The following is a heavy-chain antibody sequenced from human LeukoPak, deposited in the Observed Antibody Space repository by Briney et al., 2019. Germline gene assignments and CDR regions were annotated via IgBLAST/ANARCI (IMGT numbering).Heavy chain of an antibody. D-gene: IGHD2-15*01. CDR1: GFTFSSYS. CDR2: ISPSSSYI. J-gene: IGHJ4*02. CDR3: ARGCGGNCYLNDY. Sequence: PGGSLRLSCAASGFTFSSYSMNWVRQAPGKGLEWVSSISPSSSYIYYADSVKGRFTVSRDNAKNSLYLQMNSLRAEDTAVYYCARGCGGNCYLNDYWGQGTLVTVSS. V-gene: IGHV3-21*01.